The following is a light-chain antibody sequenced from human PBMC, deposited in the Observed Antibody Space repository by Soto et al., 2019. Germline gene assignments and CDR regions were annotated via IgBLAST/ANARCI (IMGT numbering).Light chain of an antibody. Sequence: EVVMTQSPATLSVSPGEGVTLSCRAIQGIGDTLAWYQHKPGQTPRLHIYHTSTMSTGVPARFSGSRSGPEFSLTINCLQYEDFALSYCQPYNNWPLTFGGGTKVESK. V-gene: IGKV3-15*01. CDR3: QPYNNWPLT. CDR1: QGIGDT. J-gene: IGKJ4*01. CDR2: HTS.